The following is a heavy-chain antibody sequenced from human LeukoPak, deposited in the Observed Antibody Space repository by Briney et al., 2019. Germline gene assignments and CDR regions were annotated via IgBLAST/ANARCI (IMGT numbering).Heavy chain of an antibody. CDR1: GYSFTSYD. CDR3: ARRVAPGGTCMGY. CDR2: MNPNSGNT. Sequence: ASVKVSCKASGYSFTSYDINWVRQATGQGLEWMGWMNPNSGNTGSAQKFQGRVTMTRNTSISTAYMELSNLRSEDTAVYYCARRVAPGGTCMGYWGQGTLATVSS. D-gene: IGHD6-13*01. J-gene: IGHJ4*02. V-gene: IGHV1-8*01.